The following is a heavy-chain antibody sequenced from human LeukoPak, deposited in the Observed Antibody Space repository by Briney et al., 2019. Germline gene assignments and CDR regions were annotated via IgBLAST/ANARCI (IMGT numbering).Heavy chain of an antibody. CDR2: INHSGST. V-gene: IGHV4-34*01. CDR1: GGSFSGYY. D-gene: IGHD3-3*01. J-gene: IGHJ6*03. Sequence: SETLSLTCAGYGGSFSGYYWSWIRQPPGKGLEWIGEINHSGSTNYNLPLTSGVTISVDASKNQLSLKLSSVTAADTAVYSCARVKREDYDFWTGTSPNYYYYMDVWGKGTTVTVSS. CDR3: ARVKREDYDFWTGTSPNYYYYMDV.